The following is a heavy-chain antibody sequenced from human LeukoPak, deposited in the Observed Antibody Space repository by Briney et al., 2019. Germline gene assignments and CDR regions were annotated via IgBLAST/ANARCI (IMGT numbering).Heavy chain of an antibody. CDR2: ISSSSSTI. D-gene: IGHD6-19*01. CDR1: GFTFSSYS. Sequence: PGGSLRLSCAASGFTFSSYSMNWVRQAPGKGLEWVSYISSSSSTIYYADSVKGRFTISRDNAKNSLYLQMNSLRAEDTAVYYCASIAVAGTVGYWGQGTLVTVSS. V-gene: IGHV3-48*01. J-gene: IGHJ4*02. CDR3: ASIAVAGTVGY.